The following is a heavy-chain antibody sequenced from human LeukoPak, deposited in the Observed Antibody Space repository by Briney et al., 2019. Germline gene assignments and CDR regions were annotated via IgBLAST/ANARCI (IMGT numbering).Heavy chain of an antibody. CDR3: ARGDYGGNRAFDI. J-gene: IGHJ3*02. V-gene: IGHV4-59*01. D-gene: IGHD4-23*01. Sequence: SETLSLTCTVSGGSISSYYWSWIRQPPGKGLEWIGYIYYSGSTNYNPSLKSRVTISVDTSKNQFSLKLSSVTAADTAVYYCARGDYGGNRAFDIWGQGTMVTVSS. CDR1: GGSISSYY. CDR2: IYYSGST.